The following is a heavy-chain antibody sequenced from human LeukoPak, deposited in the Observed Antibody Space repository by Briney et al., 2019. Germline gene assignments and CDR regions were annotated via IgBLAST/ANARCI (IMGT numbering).Heavy chain of an antibody. CDR2: IKQDGSEK. Sequence: GGSLILSCAASGFTLSNYWMSWVRQAPGKGLEWVANIKQDGSEKYYVDSVKGRFTISRDNAKNSLYLQMNSLRAEDTAVYYCARTLTYYYGSGSSTPFYYYYGMDVWGQGTTVTVSS. D-gene: IGHD3-10*01. CDR1: GFTLSNYW. J-gene: IGHJ6*02. CDR3: ARTLTYYYGSGSSTPFYYYYGMDV. V-gene: IGHV3-7*04.